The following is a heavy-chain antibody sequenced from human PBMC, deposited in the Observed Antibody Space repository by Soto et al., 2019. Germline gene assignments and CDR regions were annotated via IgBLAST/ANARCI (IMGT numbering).Heavy chain of an antibody. Sequence: QVHLEQWGAGLLKPSETLSLTCAVYGGTSSGFYWSWIRKPPGKGLEWIGEINRGGDTTYYPSLRSRLTLSLDTSKNQFSLTLTSVTAADTAVYYCARGYGSGSYYNYGGQGTLVTVSS. CDR2: INRGGDT. J-gene: IGHJ4*02. CDR3: ARGYGSGSYYNY. CDR1: GGTSSGFY. D-gene: IGHD3-10*01. V-gene: IGHV4-34*01.